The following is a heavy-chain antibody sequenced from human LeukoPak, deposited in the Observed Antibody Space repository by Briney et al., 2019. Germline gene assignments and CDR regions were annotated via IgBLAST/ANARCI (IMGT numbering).Heavy chain of an antibody. CDR1: GGSISSSSYY. CDR2: IYYSGST. CDR3: AREGDTAMAAKSEVVFADY. J-gene: IGHJ4*02. V-gene: IGHV4-39*07. D-gene: IGHD5-18*01. Sequence: SETLSLTCTVSGGSISSSSYYWVWIRQPPGKGLEWIGSIYYSGSTYYNPSLKSRVTISVDTSKNQFSLKLSSVTAADTAVYYCAREGDTAMAAKSEVVFADYWGQGTLVTVSS.